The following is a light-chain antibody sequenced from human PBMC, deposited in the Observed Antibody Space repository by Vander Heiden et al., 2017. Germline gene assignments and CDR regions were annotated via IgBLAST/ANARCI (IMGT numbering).Light chain of an antibody. Sequence: DIVMTQSPDSLAVSLGERATINCKSSQSVLYSSNNKNYLAWYQQKPGQPPKLLIYWASTRGSGVPDRFSGSGYGTDFTLTISSRQAEDVAVYYCQQDDSTPTWTFGQGTKVEIK. J-gene: IGKJ1*01. CDR2: WAS. V-gene: IGKV4-1*01. CDR1: QSVLYSSNNKNY. CDR3: QQDDSTPTWT.